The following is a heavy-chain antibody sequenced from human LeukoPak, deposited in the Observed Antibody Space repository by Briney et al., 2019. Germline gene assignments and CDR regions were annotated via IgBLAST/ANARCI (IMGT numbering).Heavy chain of an antibody. V-gene: IGHV4-59*08. D-gene: IGHD3-22*01. CDR2: ISYTGST. Sequence: SETLSLTCTVSGGSISSYYWTWIRQPPGKGLERIGYISYTGSTNYNPSLKRRVTISLDTSKNQFSLKLSSVTAADTAVYYCARSSYSDRSGYQFDNWGQGTLVTVSS. J-gene: IGHJ4*02. CDR1: GGSISSYY. CDR3: ARSSYSDRSGYQFDN.